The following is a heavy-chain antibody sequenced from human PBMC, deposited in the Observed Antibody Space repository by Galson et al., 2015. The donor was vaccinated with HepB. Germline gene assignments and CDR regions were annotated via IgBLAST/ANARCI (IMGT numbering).Heavy chain of an antibody. D-gene: IGHD2-2*01. CDR2: INSDGSST. V-gene: IGHV3-74*01. CDR1: GVTFSSYW. CDR3: ARGLVVVPAARGGFDY. Sequence: SLRLSCAASGVTFSSYWMHWVRQAPGKGLVWVSRINSDGSSTSYADSVKGRFTISRDNAKNTLYLQMNSLRAEDTAVYYCARGLVVVPAARGGFDYWGQGTLVTVSS. J-gene: IGHJ4*02.